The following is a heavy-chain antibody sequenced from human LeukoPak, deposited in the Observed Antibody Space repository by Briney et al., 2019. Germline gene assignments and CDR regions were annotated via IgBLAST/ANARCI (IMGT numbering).Heavy chain of an antibody. CDR2: IYHSGST. J-gene: IGHJ4*02. Sequence: SGTLSLTCALSGGSISTTYWWSWVRQTPGKGLEWIGEIYHSGSTNYNPSLRSRVTMSVDKSKNQFSLKLSSVTAAETAVYYCANAYGGAVAGRFDYWGQGTLVTVSS. CDR3: ANAYGGAVAGRFDY. V-gene: IGHV4-4*02. CDR1: GGSISTTYW. D-gene: IGHD6-19*01.